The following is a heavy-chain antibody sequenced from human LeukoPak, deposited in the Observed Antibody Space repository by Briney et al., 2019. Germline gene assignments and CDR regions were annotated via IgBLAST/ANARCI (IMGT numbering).Heavy chain of an antibody. J-gene: IGHJ4*02. D-gene: IGHD4-17*01. CDR1: GFTFSSYA. CDR3: ASGRYYYGDYGPLDY. CDR2: ISGSGGST. V-gene: IGHV3-23*01. Sequence: LAGGSLRLSCAASGFTFSSYAMSWVRQAPGKGLEWVSAISGSGGSTYYADSVKGRFTISRDNAKNSLYLQMNSLRAEDTAVYYCASGRYYYGDYGPLDYWGQGTLVTVSS.